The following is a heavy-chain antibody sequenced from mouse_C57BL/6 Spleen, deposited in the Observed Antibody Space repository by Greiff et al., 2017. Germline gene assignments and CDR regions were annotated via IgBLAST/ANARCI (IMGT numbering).Heavy chain of an antibody. CDR3: ARGAFTTPNAMDD. Sequence: VQLQQSGAELVKPGASVKLSCKASGYTFTSYWMHWVKQRPGQGLEWIGMIHPNSGSTNYNEKFKSKATLTVDKSSSTAYMQLSSLTSEDSAVYYCARGAFTTPNAMDDWGQGTSVTVSS. D-gene: IGHD2-12*01. CDR1: GYTFTSYW. V-gene: IGHV1-64*01. J-gene: IGHJ4*01. CDR2: IHPNSGST.